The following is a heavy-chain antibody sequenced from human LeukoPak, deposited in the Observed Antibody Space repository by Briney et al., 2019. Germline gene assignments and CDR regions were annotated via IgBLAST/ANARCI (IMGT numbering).Heavy chain of an antibody. CDR1: GRSVSSTTYY. J-gene: IGHJ4*02. V-gene: IGHV4-39*01. Sequence: SQTLSLTCTVSGRSVSSTTYYWSWIRQPPGKGLEWIASINYSGSTYYNPSLKRRVTISVDTSENQFSLKLSSVTAADTGVYYCARYVVYGSGKYYFDYWGRGTRVTVSS. D-gene: IGHD3-10*01. CDR3: ARYVVYGSGKYYFDY. CDR2: INYSGST.